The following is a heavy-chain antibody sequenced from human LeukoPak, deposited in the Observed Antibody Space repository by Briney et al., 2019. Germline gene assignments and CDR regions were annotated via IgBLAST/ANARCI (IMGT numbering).Heavy chain of an antibody. CDR1: GFTFSSYA. J-gene: IGHJ6*02. Sequence: GGSLRLSCAASGFTFSSYAMSWVRQAPGKGLEWVSAISGSGGSTYYADSVKGRFTISRDNSKNTLYLQMNSLRAEDTAVYYCTKGQNYYYYYGMDVWGQGTTVTVSS. CDR3: TKGQNYYYYYGMDV. V-gene: IGHV3-23*01. CDR2: ISGSGGST.